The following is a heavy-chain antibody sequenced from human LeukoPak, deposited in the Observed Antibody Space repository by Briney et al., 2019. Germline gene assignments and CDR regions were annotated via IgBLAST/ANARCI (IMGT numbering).Heavy chain of an antibody. Sequence: PGGSLRLSCAASGFTFSSYAMHWVRQAPGKGLEWVAVISCDGSNKYYADSVKGRFTISRDNSKNTLYLQMNSLRAEDTAVYYCASIIYFDYWGQGTLVTVSS. J-gene: IGHJ4*02. V-gene: IGHV3-30-3*01. CDR1: GFTFSSYA. CDR2: ISCDGSNK. CDR3: ASIIYFDY.